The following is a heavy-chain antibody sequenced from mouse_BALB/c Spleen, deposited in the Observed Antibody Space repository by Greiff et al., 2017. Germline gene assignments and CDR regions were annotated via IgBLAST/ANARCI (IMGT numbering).Heavy chain of an antibody. V-gene: IGHV2-5-1*01. CDR3: AKNYYGSSPHFDY. CDR2: IWRGGST. J-gene: IGHJ2*01. D-gene: IGHD1-1*01. Sequence: QVQLKQSGPSLVQPSQSLSITCTVSGFSLTSYGVHWVRQSPGKGLEWLGVIWRGGSTDYNAAFMSRLSITKDNSKSQVFFKMNSLQADDTAIYYCAKNYYGSSPHFDYWGQGTTLTVSS. CDR1: GFSLTSYG.